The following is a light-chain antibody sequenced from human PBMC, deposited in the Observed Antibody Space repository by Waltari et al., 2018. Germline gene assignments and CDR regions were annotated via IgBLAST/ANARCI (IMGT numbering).Light chain of an antibody. J-gene: IGLJ3*02. CDR1: SSDVGGYNY. Sequence: QSALTQPASVSGSPGQSITISCTGTSSDVGGYNYVSWYQQHPGKAPKLMIYDVSKRPSGVSNHFSGSKSGNTASLTISGLQAEDEADYYCSSYTSSSTLVFGGGTKLTVL. V-gene: IGLV2-14*01. CDR3: SSYTSSSTLV. CDR2: DVS.